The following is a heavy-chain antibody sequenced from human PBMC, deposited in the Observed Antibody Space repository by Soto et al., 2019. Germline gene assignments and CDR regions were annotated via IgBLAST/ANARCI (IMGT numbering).Heavy chain of an antibody. CDR3: AKDLGITIFGVVIGWFDP. CDR2: ISGSGGST. J-gene: IGHJ5*02. Sequence: EVQLLESGGGLVQPGGSLRLSCAASGFTFSSYAMSWVRQAPGKGLEWVSAISGSGGSTYYADSVKGRFTISRDNSKNTLYLQMNSLRAEDTAVYYCAKDLGITIFGVVIGWFDPWGQGTLVTVSS. D-gene: IGHD3-3*01. CDR1: GFTFSSYA. V-gene: IGHV3-23*01.